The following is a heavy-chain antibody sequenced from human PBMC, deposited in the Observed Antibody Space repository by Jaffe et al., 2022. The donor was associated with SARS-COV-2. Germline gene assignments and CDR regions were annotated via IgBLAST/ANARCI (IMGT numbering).Heavy chain of an antibody. CDR1: GGSISSGNYY. J-gene: IGHJ4*02. V-gene: IGHV4-61*02. CDR3: ARDGYFDY. CDR2: IHSSGST. Sequence: QVQLQESGPRLVKPSQTLSLTCTVSGGSISSGNYYWSWVRQPAGKGLEWIGDIHSSGSTKYNPSLKSRVTVSFDMSKNQFSLKLTSVTAADMAVYYCARDGYFDYWGQGTLVTVSS.